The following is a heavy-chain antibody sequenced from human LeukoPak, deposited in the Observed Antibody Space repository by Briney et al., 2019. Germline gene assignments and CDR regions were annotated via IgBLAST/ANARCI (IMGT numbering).Heavy chain of an antibody. CDR2: IYDSGST. CDR1: GGSITSYY. CDR3: ARVEAMYYYDSSGYLRY. D-gene: IGHD3-22*01. J-gene: IGHJ4*02. Sequence: PSETLSLTCTVSGGSITSYYWSWIRQPPGKGPEWIGYIYDSGSTNYNPSLKSRVTISGDTSKNQFSLKLSSVTAADTAVYFCARVEAMYYYDSSGYLRYWGQGILVTVSS. V-gene: IGHV4-59*01.